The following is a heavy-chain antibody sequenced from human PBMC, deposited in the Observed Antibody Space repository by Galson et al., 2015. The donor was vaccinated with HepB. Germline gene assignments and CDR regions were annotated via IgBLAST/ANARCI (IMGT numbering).Heavy chain of an antibody. V-gene: IGHV3-30*03. J-gene: IGHJ4*02. CDR2: ISYAGNNK. Sequence: SLRLSCAASGFAFTTYGMHWVRQAPGKGLDWVAVISYAGNNKYYADSVQGRFTISRDNSNNTLYLQMSSLRTEDTAIYYCARDPTPYCGSTSCYRELDYWGQGTLVTVSS. CDR1: GFAFTTYG. CDR3: ARDPTPYCGSTSCYRELDY. D-gene: IGHD2-2*01.